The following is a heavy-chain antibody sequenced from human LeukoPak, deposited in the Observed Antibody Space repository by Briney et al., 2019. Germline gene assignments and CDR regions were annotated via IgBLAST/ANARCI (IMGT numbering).Heavy chain of an antibody. CDR1: GYTFTSYG. Sequence: ASVKVSCKASGYTFTSYGISWVRQAPGQGLEWMGWISAYNGNTNYAQKLQGRVTMTTDTSTSTAYMELRSLRSDDTAVYYCARVHYDMLYCYNNYYYYDDMDVWGKGTMVTVSS. CDR2: ISAYNGNT. CDR3: ARVHYDMLYCYNNYYYYDDMDV. V-gene: IGHV1-18*01. J-gene: IGHJ6*03. D-gene: IGHD3-9*01.